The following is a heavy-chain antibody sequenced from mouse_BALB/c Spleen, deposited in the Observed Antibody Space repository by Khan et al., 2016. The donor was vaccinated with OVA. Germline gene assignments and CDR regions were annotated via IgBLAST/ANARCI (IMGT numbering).Heavy chain of an antibody. D-gene: IGHD1-1*01. CDR2: ILPGSGRN. CDR3: ARGNYYGSSSWFGY. CDR1: GYTFSSYW. J-gene: IGHJ3*01. Sequence: QVQLQQSGAELMKPGASVKISCKATGYTFSSYWIEWVKQRPGHGLEWIGEILPGSGRNNYNEKFKGKATFTADTSPNTAYMQLSNLTSDDSAVYYCARGNYYGSSSWFGYWGQGTLVTVSA. V-gene: IGHV1-9*01.